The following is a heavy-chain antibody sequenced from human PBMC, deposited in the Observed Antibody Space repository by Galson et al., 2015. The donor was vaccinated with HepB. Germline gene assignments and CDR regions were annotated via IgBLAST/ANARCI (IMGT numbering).Heavy chain of an antibody. CDR3: ANSSSRVSRWWFDP. D-gene: IGHD6-13*01. J-gene: IGHJ5*02. Sequence: CAISGDSVSSNSAAWNWIRQSPSRGLEWLGGTYYRSKWYNDYAVSVKSRITINPDTSKNQFSLQLNSVTPEDTAVYYCANSSSRVSRWWFDPWGQGTLVTVSS. CDR2: TYYRSKWYN. CDR1: GDSVSSNSAA. V-gene: IGHV6-1*01.